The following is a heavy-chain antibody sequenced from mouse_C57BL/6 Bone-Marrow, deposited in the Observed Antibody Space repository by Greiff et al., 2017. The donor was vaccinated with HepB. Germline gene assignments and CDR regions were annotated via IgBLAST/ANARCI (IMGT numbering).Heavy chain of an antibody. V-gene: IGHV5-9-1*02. Sequence: EVMLVESGEGLVKPGGSLKLSCAASGFTFSSYAMSWVRQTPEKRLEWVAYISSGGDYIYYADTVKGRFTISRDNARNTLYLQMSSLKSEDTAMYYCTREGFITTVVYFDYWGQGTTPTVSS. CDR2: ISSGGDYI. D-gene: IGHD1-1*01. CDR1: GFTFSSYA. CDR3: TREGFITTVVYFDY. J-gene: IGHJ2*01.